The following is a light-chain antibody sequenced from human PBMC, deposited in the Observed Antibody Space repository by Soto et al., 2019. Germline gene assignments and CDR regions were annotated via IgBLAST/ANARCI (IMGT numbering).Light chain of an antibody. Sequence: ILLTQSPGTLSLSPGERATLSCGASQSVRSSYLAWYQQKPGHAPSLLIYGASSRATGIPDRFSGSGSGTDFTLTISRLEPEDFAVYYCQQYGSSPSFGQGTRLEIK. CDR3: QQYGSSPS. CDR2: GAS. CDR1: QSVRSSY. J-gene: IGKJ5*01. V-gene: IGKV3-20*01.